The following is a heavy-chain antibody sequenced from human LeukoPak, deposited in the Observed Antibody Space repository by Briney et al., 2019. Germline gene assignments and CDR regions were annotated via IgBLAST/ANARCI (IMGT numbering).Heavy chain of an antibody. J-gene: IGHJ4*02. CDR3: ARAKRLPLDY. CDR1: GYTFTVYY. V-gene: IGHV1-2*02. D-gene: IGHD1-1*01. CDR2: IDPNSGGT. Sequence: GASVKVSCKASGYTFTVYYIHWVRQAPGQGLEWMGWIDPNSGGTNYAQKFQGGVTMTRDTSINTAYMELSRLRSDDSAVYYCARAKRLPLDYWGQGALVTVSS.